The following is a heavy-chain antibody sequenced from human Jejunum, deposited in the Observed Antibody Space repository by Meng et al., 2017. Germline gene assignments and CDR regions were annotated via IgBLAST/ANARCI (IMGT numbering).Heavy chain of an antibody. Sequence: QVHLQESGQGLVRPSETLALTCTVSCGSVSIGFYYWSWIRQHPGKGLEWIGYISDSGTTNYNPSLKSRVTMSVDTSKNHFSLKLTSVTAADTAVYFCARDSETYPTYFDYWGQGTLVTVSS. CDR2: ISDSGTT. CDR1: CGSVSIGFYY. D-gene: IGHD5-24*01. CDR3: ARDSETYPTYFDY. V-gene: IGHV4-61*03. J-gene: IGHJ4*02.